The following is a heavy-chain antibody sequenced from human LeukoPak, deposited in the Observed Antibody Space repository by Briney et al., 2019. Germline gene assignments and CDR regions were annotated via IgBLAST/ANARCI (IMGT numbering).Heavy chain of an antibody. CDR3: ARDYCSGGSCYPLNWFDP. V-gene: IGHV4-34*01. CDR1: GGSFSGYY. D-gene: IGHD2-15*01. J-gene: IGHJ5*02. Sequence: SETLSLTCAVYGGSFSGYYWSWIRQPPGKGLEWIGEINHSGSTNYNPSLKSLVTISVDTSKNQFSLKLSSVTAADTAVYYCARDYCSGGSCYPLNWFDPWGQGTLVTVSS. CDR2: INHSGST.